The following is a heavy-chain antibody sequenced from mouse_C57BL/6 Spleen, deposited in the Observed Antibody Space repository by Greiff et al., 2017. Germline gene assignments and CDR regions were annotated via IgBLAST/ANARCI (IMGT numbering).Heavy chain of an antibody. D-gene: IGHD2-1*01. V-gene: IGHV1-82*01. Sequence: QVQLQQSGPELVKPGASVKISCKASGYAFSSSWMNWVKQRPGKGLEWIGRIYPGDGDTNYNGKFKGKATLTADKSSSTAYMQLSSLTSEDSAVYFCARIYYDFYAMDYWGQGTSVTVSS. CDR1: GYAFSSSW. J-gene: IGHJ4*01. CDR3: ARIYYDFYAMDY. CDR2: IYPGDGDT.